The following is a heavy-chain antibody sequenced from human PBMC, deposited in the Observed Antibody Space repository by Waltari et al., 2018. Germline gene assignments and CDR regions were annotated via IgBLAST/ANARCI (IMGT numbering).Heavy chain of an antibody. Sequence: EVQLVESGGGLVQPGGSLRLSCAASGFTFSSYSMNWVRQAPGKGLEWVSYISISSSTIYYADSVKGRFTISRDNANNSLYLQMNSLRAEDTAVYYCARGGGYDSLDYWGQGTLVTVSS. D-gene: IGHD5-12*01. J-gene: IGHJ4*02. V-gene: IGHV3-48*01. CDR1: GFTFSSYS. CDR3: ARGGGYDSLDY. CDR2: ISISSSTI.